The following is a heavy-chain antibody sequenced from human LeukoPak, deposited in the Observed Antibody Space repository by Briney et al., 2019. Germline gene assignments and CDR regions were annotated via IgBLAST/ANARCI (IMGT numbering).Heavy chain of an antibody. CDR2: ISGGGGNT. CDR1: GFTFSNYA. V-gene: IGHV3-23*01. CDR3: AKDWSCSSASCRFDY. D-gene: IGHD2-2*01. J-gene: IGHJ4*02. Sequence: PGGSLRLSCAASGFTFSNYAMTWVRQAPGKGLEWVSGISGGGGNTYYADSVKGRFTISRDNSKKTVHLQMSSLRAEDTAVYYCAKDWSCSSASCRFDYWGQGTLVTVSS.